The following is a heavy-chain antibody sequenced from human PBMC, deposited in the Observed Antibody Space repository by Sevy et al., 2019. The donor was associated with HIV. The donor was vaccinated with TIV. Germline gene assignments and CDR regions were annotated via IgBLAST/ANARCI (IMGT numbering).Heavy chain of an antibody. Sequence: GGSLRLSCAASGFTVSDNYMSWVRQAPGKGLEWVSLIYSGGSTYYADSVKGRFTISRDNSKNTLYLKMDSLRAEDTAVYYSAGRVTLDSFDIWGQGTMVTVSS. CDR3: AGRVTLDSFDI. CDR1: GFTVSDNY. D-gene: IGHD3-10*01. V-gene: IGHV3-66*02. J-gene: IGHJ3*02. CDR2: IYSGGST.